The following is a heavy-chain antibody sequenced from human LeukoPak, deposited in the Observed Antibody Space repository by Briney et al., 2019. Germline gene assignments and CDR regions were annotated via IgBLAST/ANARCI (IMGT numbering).Heavy chain of an antibody. V-gene: IGHV3-33*08. CDR2: IWYHGSDK. D-gene: IGHD6-6*01. Sequence: GGSLRLSCEASGFTFSNFGMHWVRQAPGKGLEWVAVIWYHGSDKFYADSVKGRFTISRDTSKNTLYLQMNSLRVDDTAVYYCARDPPSIAAKYYFDYWGQGTLVTVSS. CDR3: ARDPPSIAAKYYFDY. J-gene: IGHJ4*02. CDR1: GFTFSNFG.